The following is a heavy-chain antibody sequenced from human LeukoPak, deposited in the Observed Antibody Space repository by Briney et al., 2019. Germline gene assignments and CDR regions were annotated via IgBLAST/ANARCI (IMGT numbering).Heavy chain of an antibody. CDR1: GGSISSGGYY. CDR2: IYYSGST. V-gene: IGHV4-61*08. Sequence: SETLSLTCTVSGGSISSGGYYWSWIRQPPGKGLEWIGYIYYSGSTNYNPSLKSRVTISVDTSKNQFSLKLSSVTAADTAVYYCARERVLGDTAMLDAFDIWGQGTMVTVSS. D-gene: IGHD5-18*01. J-gene: IGHJ3*02. CDR3: ARERVLGDTAMLDAFDI.